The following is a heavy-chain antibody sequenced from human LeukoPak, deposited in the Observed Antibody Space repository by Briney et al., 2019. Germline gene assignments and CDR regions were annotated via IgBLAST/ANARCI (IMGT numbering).Heavy chain of an antibody. CDR3: ARSREAVQGLYDY. D-gene: IGHD2/OR15-2a*01. J-gene: IGHJ4*02. CDR2: VYHSGIT. CDR1: GGSITNTNYY. V-gene: IGHV4-39*07. Sequence: SETLSLTCTVSGGSITNTNYYWAWIRQPPGEGLEWIGSVYHSGITYYTPSLKSRVTISVDTSKNQFSLKLSSVAAADTAVYYCARSREAVQGLYDYWGQGTLVTVSS.